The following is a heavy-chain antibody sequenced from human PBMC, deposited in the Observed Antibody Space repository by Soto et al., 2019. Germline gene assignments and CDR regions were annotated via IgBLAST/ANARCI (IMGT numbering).Heavy chain of an antibody. CDR1: GFTFSSYA. CDR3: AKDNWNYDYYYGMDV. CDR2: ISGSGGST. V-gene: IGHV3-23*01. J-gene: IGHJ6*02. Sequence: PGGSLRLSCAASGFTFSSYAMSWGRQAPGKGLEWVSAISGSGGSTYYADSVKGRFAISRDNSKNPLYLQMNSLRAEDTAVYYCAKDNWNYDYYYGMDVWGQGTTVTVSS. D-gene: IGHD1-20*01.